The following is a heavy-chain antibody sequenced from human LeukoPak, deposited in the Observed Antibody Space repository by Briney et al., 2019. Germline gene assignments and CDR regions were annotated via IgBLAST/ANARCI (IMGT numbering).Heavy chain of an antibody. Sequence: GGSLRLSCAAPGFTFSSYWMSWVRQAPGKGLEWVANIKQDGSEKYYVDSVKGRFTISRDNAKNSLYLQMNSLRAEDTAVYYCARALGLEWLYAPYNWFDPWGQGTLVTVSS. J-gene: IGHJ5*02. CDR2: IKQDGSEK. CDR3: ARALGLEWLYAPYNWFDP. CDR1: GFTFSSYW. V-gene: IGHV3-7*01. D-gene: IGHD3-3*01.